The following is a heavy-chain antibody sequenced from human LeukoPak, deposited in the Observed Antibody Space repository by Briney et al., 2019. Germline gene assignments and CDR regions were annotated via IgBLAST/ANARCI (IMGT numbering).Heavy chain of an antibody. CDR1: GGSFSGYY. Sequence: PSETLPLTCAVYGGSFSGYYWSWIRQPPGKGLEWIGSIHNSGSTYYNPSLKSRVTISVRTSKNQFSLKLSSVTAADTALYYCARLWSTYCSGGSCPHQPNYWGQGTLVTVSS. J-gene: IGHJ4*02. D-gene: IGHD2-15*01. V-gene: IGHV4-34*01. CDR3: ARLWSTYCSGGSCPHQPNY. CDR2: IHNSGST.